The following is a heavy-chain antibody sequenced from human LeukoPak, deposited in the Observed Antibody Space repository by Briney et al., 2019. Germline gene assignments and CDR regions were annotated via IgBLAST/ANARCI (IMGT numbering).Heavy chain of an antibody. CDR2: IYYSGST. V-gene: IGHV4-59*01. J-gene: IGHJ4*02. D-gene: IGHD3-10*01. Sequence: SETLSLTCTVSGGSISSYYWSWIRQPPGKGLEWIGYIYYSGSTSYNPSLKSRVTISVDTSKNQFSLKLSSVTAADTAVYYCARDVGGWSDYWGQGTLVTVSS. CDR1: GGSISSYY. CDR3: ARDVGGWSDY.